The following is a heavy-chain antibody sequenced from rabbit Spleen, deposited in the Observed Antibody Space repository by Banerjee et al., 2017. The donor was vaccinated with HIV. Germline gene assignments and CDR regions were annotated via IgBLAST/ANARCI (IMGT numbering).Heavy chain of an antibody. J-gene: IGHJ4*01. Sequence: QQQLEESGGGLVKPGGTLTLTCKASGIDFSSYGVSWVRQAPGKGLEWIGYIDPVFGSTSYASWVNGRFTISSHNAQNTLYLQLNSLTAADTATYFCVREVAGKFSLWGPGTLVTVS. CDR1: GIDFSSYGV. D-gene: IGHD4-1*01. CDR2: IDPVFGST. V-gene: IGHV1S43*01. CDR3: VREVAGKFSL.